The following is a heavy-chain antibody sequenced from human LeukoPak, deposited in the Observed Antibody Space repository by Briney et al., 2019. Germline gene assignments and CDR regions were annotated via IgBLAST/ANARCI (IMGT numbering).Heavy chain of an antibody. V-gene: IGHV4-59*11. Sequence: SETLSLTCIVSGGSISCHYWAWIRQPPGKGLEYIGYIYYTGSTNYNPSLKSRVTISVDRSKNQFSLKLTSVTADDTAVYYCARVNSGWYFDYWGQGTLVTVSS. D-gene: IGHD6-19*01. CDR2: IYYTGST. J-gene: IGHJ4*02. CDR1: GGSISCHY. CDR3: ARVNSGWYFDY.